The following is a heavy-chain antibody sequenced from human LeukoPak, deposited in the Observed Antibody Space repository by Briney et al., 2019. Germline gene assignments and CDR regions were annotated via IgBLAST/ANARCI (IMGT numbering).Heavy chain of an antibody. J-gene: IGHJ3*02. Sequence: GGSLRLSCAASGFTFSSYAMSWVRQAPGKGLEWVSAISGSGGSTYYADSVKGRFTISRDNSKNTLYLQKNSLRAEDTAVYYCAKPAGARSGIYDAFDIWGQGTMVTVSS. CDR1: GFTFSSYA. D-gene: IGHD1-26*01. CDR2: ISGSGGST. V-gene: IGHV3-23*01. CDR3: AKPAGARSGIYDAFDI.